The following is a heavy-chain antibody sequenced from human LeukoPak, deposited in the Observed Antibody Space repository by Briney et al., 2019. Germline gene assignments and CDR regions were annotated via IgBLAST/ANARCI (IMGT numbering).Heavy chain of an antibody. Sequence: ASVKVSCKASGYTFTSYGISWVRQAPGQGLEWMGWISAYNGNTNYAQKLQGRVTMTTDTSTSTAYMELRSLRSDDTAVYYCARNYYDILTGYSIPDYWGQGTLVTVSS. J-gene: IGHJ4*02. CDR2: ISAYNGNT. CDR3: ARNYYDILTGYSIPDY. CDR1: GYTFTSYG. V-gene: IGHV1-18*01. D-gene: IGHD3-9*01.